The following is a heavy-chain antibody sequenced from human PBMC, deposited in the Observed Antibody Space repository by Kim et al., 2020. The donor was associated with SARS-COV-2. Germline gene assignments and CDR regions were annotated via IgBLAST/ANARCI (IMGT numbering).Heavy chain of an antibody. CDR3: ARADYGDFFPSDS. CDR1: GFQFDYYG. Sequence: GGSLRLSCAASGFQFDYYGMSWVRQTPGKGLEWVSGINWKGDSTSYSDSVRGRFTISRDNAKNSLYLQMNSLRDEDTALYYCARADYGDFFPSDSWGQGTLVTVSS. D-gene: IGHD4-17*01. V-gene: IGHV3-20*04. CDR2: INWKGDST. J-gene: IGHJ5*01.